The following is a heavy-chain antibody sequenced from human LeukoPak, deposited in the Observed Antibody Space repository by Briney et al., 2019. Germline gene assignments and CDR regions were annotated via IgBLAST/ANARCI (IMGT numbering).Heavy chain of an antibody. Sequence: SETLSLTCTVSGGSISGYYWSWIRQPPGNGLEWSGYIYYSGSTNDKPSLKRRVTISVDTSKNEFLRKLSSGTAAHTADYYSGTTHYTPSLTNRVTISVDTPKTQSSLKPSPVTAADTAVYYSPRLHADTTIPPYYYYIYVWGKGTTVTVSS. CDR3: GTTHYTPSLTNRVTISVDTPKTQSSLKPSPVTAADTAVYYSPRLHADTTIPPYYYYIYV. D-gene: IGHD3-10*01. CDR2: IYYSGST. J-gene: IGHJ6*03. CDR1: GGSISGYY. V-gene: IGHV4-59*08.